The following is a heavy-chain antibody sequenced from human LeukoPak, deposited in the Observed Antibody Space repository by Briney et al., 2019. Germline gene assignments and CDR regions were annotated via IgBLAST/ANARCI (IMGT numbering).Heavy chain of an antibody. CDR3: ARERYSSSSRARWFDP. V-gene: IGHV3-9*01. D-gene: IGHD6-6*01. CDR2: ISWNSGSI. CDR1: GFTFDDYA. J-gene: IGHJ5*02. Sequence: GGSLRLSCAASGFTFDDYAMHWVRQAPGKGLEWVSGISWNSGSIGYADSVKGRFTISRDNAENSLYLQMISLRAEDTAVYYCARERYSSSSRARWFDPWGQGTLVTVSS.